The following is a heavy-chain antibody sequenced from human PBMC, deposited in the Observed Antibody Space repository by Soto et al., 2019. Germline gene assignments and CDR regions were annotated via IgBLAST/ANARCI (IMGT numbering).Heavy chain of an antibody. J-gene: IGHJ4*02. CDR2: ISGSGGST. Sequence: GGSLRLSCAASGFTFSSYAMSWVRQAPGKGLEWVSAISGSGGSTYYADSVKGRFTISRDNSKNTLYLQMNSLRAEDTAVYYCAKDRLRRPNPHYYFDYWGQGTLVTVSS. CDR3: AKDRLRRPNPHYYFDY. V-gene: IGHV3-23*01. CDR1: GFTFSSYA. D-gene: IGHD5-12*01.